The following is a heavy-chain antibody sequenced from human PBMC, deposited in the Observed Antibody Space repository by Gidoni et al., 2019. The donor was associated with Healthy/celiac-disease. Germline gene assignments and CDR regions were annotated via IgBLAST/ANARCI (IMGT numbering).Heavy chain of an antibody. V-gene: IGHV3-48*03. CDR3: ARGSFLWFRESTHSDYFDY. J-gene: IGHJ4*02. D-gene: IGHD3-10*01. Sequence: EVQLVESGGGLVQPGGSLILSCAASGFTFSSYELNWVRQAPGKGLEWVSYISSSGSTIYYADSVKGRFTISRDNAKNSLYLQMNSLRAEDTAVYYCARGSFLWFRESTHSDYFDYWGQGTLVTVSS. CDR2: ISSSGSTI. CDR1: GFTFSSYE.